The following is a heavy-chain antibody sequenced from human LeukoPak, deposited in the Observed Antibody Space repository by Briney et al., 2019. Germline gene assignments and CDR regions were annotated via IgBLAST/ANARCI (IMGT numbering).Heavy chain of an antibody. D-gene: IGHD2-15*01. CDR3: AKRGVVIRVILVGFHREANYFDS. V-gene: IGHV3-21*04. CDR2: ISSSSSYI. CDR1: GFTFSSYS. J-gene: IGHJ4*02. Sequence: KTGGSLRLSCAASGFTFSSYSMNWVRQAPGKGLEWVSSISSSSSYIYYADSVEGRFTISRDNAKNSLYLQMNSLRAEDTAVYFCAKRGVVIRVILVGFHREANYFDSWGQGALVTVSS.